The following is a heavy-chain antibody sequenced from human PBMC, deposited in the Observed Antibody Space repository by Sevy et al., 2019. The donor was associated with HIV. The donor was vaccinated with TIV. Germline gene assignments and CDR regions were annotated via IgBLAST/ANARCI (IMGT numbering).Heavy chain of an antibody. CDR1: GFSFSSYG. Sequence: GRSLRLSCAASGFSFSSYGMHWVRQAPGKGLEWMSYIQYDGSNKDYADFVKGRFTISRDNSKNTLYLQMNSLRVEDTAVFYCVKEGGGEGGDHWGQGTLVTVSS. CDR2: IQYDGSNK. V-gene: IGHV3-30*02. CDR3: VKEGGGEGGDH. D-gene: IGHD2-21*01. J-gene: IGHJ4*02.